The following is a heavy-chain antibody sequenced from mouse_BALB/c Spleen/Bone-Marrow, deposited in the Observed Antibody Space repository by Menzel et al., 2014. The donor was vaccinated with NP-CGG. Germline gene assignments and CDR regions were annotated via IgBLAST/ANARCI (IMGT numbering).Heavy chain of an antibody. CDR3: ARGSYYEGAMDY. CDR2: IWAGGST. D-gene: IGHD1-1*01. J-gene: IGHJ4*01. Sequence: VQRVESGPGLVAPSQSLSITCTVSGFSLTSYGVHWVRQPPGKVLEWLGVIWAGGSTNYNSALMSRLSISKDNSMSQVFLKMNSLQTDDTAMYYCARGSYYEGAMDYWGQGTSVTVSS. V-gene: IGHV2-9*02. CDR1: GFSLTSYG.